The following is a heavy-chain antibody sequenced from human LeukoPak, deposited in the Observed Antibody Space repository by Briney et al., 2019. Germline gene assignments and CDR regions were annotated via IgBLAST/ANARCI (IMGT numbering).Heavy chain of an antibody. J-gene: IGHJ5*02. Sequence: SETLSLTCTVSGGSISSTTYHWGWIRQPPGKWLEWIGSIHDSGTTHYNPSLKGRVNISVDTSKNQFPLKVSSVTAAETAVHYCARVGYCSGGSCYSSGWFDPWGQGTLVTVSS. D-gene: IGHD2-15*01. CDR1: GGSISSTTYH. V-gene: IGHV4-39*01. CDR3: ARVGYCSGGSCYSSGWFDP. CDR2: IHDSGTT.